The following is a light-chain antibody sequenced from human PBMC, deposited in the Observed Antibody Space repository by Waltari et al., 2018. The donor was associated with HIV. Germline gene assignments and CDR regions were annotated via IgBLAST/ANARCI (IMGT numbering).Light chain of an antibody. CDR1: HSLLYRSETKNF. V-gene: IGKV4-1*01. J-gene: IGKJ2*01. Sequence: DDVVTQSPDALAVAVGGTATLNCNSNHSLLYRSETKNFLAWYQQKPGQPPKLLIYWASTRPAGVPGRFGGSGSGADFIITISTLQAEDVVVYYCQQYNRVPYTFGQGTKLQIK. CDR3: QQYNRVPYT. CDR2: WAS.